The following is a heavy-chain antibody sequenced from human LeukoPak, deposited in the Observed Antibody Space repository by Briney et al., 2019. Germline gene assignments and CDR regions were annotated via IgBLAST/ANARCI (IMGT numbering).Heavy chain of an antibody. Sequence: SETLSLTCTVSGGSISSGGYYWSWIRQHPGKGLEWIGSICYSGSTFYNPSLKSRVTLSVDTSKNQFSLKLSSVTAADTAVYCCARTENYIPEYWFDPWGQGTLVTVSS. CDR3: ARTENYIPEYWFDP. J-gene: IGHJ5*02. CDR1: GGSISSGGYY. CDR2: ICYSGST. D-gene: IGHD5-24*01. V-gene: IGHV4-39*01.